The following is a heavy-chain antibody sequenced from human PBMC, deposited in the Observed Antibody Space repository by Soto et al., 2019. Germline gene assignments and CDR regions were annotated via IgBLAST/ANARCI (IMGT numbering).Heavy chain of an antibody. J-gene: IGHJ5*02. V-gene: IGHV4-34*01. Sequence: QVQLQQWGAGLLKPSETLSLTCAVYGGSFSSYYWHWIRRTPGKGREWIGEVTQSGPINYTPSLKSRVTMSVDTSKNQFSLRLISVTAADTAVYYCSRSYSGPFDPWGQGTLVTVS. CDR2: VTQSGPI. CDR3: SRSYSGPFDP. CDR1: GGSFSSYY. D-gene: IGHD6-13*01.